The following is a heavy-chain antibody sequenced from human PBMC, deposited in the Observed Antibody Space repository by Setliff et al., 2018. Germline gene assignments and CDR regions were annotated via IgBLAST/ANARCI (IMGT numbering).Heavy chain of an antibody. CDR1: GFTFSSYW. CDR2: INQDGSGK. V-gene: IGHV3-7*01. CDR3: ARDKDFWSGYAFDI. J-gene: IGHJ3*02. D-gene: IGHD3-3*01. Sequence: PGGSLRLSCATSGFTFSSYWMSWVRQAPGKGLEWVGNINQDGSGKYYVDSVKGRFTISRDNAKNSLYLQMNSLRAEDTAVYYCARDKDFWSGYAFDIWGQGTMVTVSS.